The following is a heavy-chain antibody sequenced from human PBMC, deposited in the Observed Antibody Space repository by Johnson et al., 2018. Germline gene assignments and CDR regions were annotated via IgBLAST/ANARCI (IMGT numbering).Heavy chain of an antibody. CDR1: GGSLRAYY. J-gene: IGHJ6*03. CDR3: ARGGGFYYHLDV. V-gene: IGHV4-34*01. CDR2: INQNANT. D-gene: IGHD3-16*01. Sequence: QVQLRQWGAGLLKPSETLSLTCALYGGSLRAYYWTWIRQPPGKGLAWIGEINQNANTNYNPSLTSRVTISIDMSKNPFPLNPNSMPAQDTGVSSCARGGGFYYHLDVWVKGTTVTVAS.